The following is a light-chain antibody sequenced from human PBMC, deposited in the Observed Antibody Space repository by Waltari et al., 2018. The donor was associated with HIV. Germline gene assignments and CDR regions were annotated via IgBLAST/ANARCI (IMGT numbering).Light chain of an antibody. CDR1: SSNIGSYT. V-gene: IGLV1-44*01. CDR2: RNS. CDR3: AAWDDSLNGDV. J-gene: IGLJ1*01. Sequence: QSVLTQPPSASGTPGHRVTISCSGSSSNIGSYTVNWYQHLPATAPKLLIFRNSQRPSGVPDRFSASKSGTSASLAISGLQAEDEADYYCAAWDDSLNGDVFGTGTRVTVL.